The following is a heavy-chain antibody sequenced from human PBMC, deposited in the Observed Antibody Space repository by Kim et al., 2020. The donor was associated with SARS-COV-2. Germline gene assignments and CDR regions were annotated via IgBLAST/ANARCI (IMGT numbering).Heavy chain of an antibody. D-gene: IGHD3-10*01. CDR3: AKTKGITMVRGARPRGDY. V-gene: IGHV3-33*06. J-gene: IGHJ4*02. Sequence: KGRFTISRDNSKNTLYLQMNSLRAEDTAVYYCAKTKGITMVRGARPRGDYWGQGTLVTVSS.